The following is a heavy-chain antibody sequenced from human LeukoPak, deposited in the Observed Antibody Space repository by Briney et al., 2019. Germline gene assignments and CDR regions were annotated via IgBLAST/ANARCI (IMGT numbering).Heavy chain of an antibody. CDR2: IKQDGSEK. CDR1: GFTFSSYC. V-gene: IGHV3-7*01. CDR3: ARARYGRELGWFDP. J-gene: IGHJ5*02. Sequence: GGSLRLSCGASGFTFSSYCRNWVRQAPGKELDGVANIKQDGSEKSYVGSVKGRFTISRDNAKNSVFLQMTSLRAEDTAVYYCARARYGRELGWFDPWGQGTLVTVSS. D-gene: IGHD1-26*01.